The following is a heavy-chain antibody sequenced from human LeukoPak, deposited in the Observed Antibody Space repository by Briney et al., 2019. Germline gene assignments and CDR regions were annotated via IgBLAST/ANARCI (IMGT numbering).Heavy chain of an antibody. V-gene: IGHV3-30-3*01. D-gene: IGHD3-22*01. CDR1: GFTFSSYA. CDR2: ISYDGSIK. Sequence: GGSLRLSCAASGFTFSSYAMHWVRQAPGKGLEWVALISYDGSIKYYADSVKGRFTISRDNAKNTLYLQMGSLRAEDTAVYYCARDLELVFYDSTAYEYWGQGTLVTVSS. J-gene: IGHJ4*02. CDR3: ARDLELVFYDSTAYEY.